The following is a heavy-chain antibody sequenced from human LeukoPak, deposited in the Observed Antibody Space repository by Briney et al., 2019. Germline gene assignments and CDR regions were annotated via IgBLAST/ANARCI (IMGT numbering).Heavy chain of an antibody. V-gene: IGHV3-49*04. CDR3: TRVVPAAMLLDY. Sequence: GGSLRLSCTASGFTFGDYAMSWVRQAPGKGLEWVGFIRSKAYGGTTEYAASVKGRFTISRDDSKSIAYLQMNSLKTEDTAVYYCTRVVPAAMLLDYWGQGTLVTVSS. J-gene: IGHJ4*02. D-gene: IGHD2-2*01. CDR2: IRSKAYGGTT. CDR1: GFTFGDYA.